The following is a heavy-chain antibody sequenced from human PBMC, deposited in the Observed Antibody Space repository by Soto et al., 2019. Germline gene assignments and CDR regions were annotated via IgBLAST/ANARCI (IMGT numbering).Heavy chain of an antibody. V-gene: IGHV1-18*01. Sequence: QVQLVQSGAEVKKPGASVKVSCKASGYTFTNFGISWVRQAPGQGLEWKGWISAYNGNTNYAQNLHSRATMTTDSTASTAYMELRSVRSDDAAVYYCARGGTPIDYGGQGTLVTVSS. CDR2: ISAYNGNT. D-gene: IGHD3-16*01. CDR1: GYTFTNFG. CDR3: ARGGTPIDY. J-gene: IGHJ4*02.